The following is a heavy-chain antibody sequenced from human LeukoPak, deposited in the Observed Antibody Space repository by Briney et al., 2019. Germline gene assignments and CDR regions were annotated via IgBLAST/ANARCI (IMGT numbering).Heavy chain of an antibody. D-gene: IGHD6-6*01. J-gene: IGHJ4*02. CDR1: GFTFSSYA. Sequence: GGSLRLSCSASGFTFSSYAMYWVRQAPGKGLEYVSVISSNGGSTYYVDSVKGRFTISRDNSKNTLYLQMSSLRAEDTAVYYCVKDLGSSSVGYWGQGTLVTVSS. CDR3: VKDLGSSSVGY. V-gene: IGHV3-64D*09. CDR2: ISSNGGST.